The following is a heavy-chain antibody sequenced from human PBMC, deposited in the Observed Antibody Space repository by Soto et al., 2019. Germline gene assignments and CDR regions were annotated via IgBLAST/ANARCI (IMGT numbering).Heavy chain of an antibody. CDR2: ISTYNGNT. Sequence: QVQLVQSGAEVKMPGASVKVSCKASGYTSTSSVISWLRQAPGQGLEWMGWISTYNGNTNYAQKFQGRLTMTTDTSTTTAYMELRSLRSDDTAVYSCARVQEVEPPANNFFDSWGQGTLVTVSS. D-gene: IGHD2-2*01. CDR1: GYTSTSSV. CDR3: ARVQEVEPPANNFFDS. J-gene: IGHJ5*01. V-gene: IGHV1-18*01.